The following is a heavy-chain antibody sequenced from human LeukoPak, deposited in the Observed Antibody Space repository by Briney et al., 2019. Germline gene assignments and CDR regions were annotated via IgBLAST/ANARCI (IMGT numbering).Heavy chain of an antibody. Sequence: SVNVSCKASGYTFTSYYINWVRQATGQGLAWMGWMNPNSCNTGYPQNFQGRGTMTRNTSISTAYMELDSLRCEDTAVYYCSSGRRAVHSYYDFWSGYYLEDFDYWGQGTLVTVSS. CDR1: GYTFTSYY. J-gene: IGHJ4*02. V-gene: IGHV1-8*01. D-gene: IGHD3-3*01. CDR3: SSGRRAVHSYYDFWSGYYLEDFDY. CDR2: MNPNSCNT.